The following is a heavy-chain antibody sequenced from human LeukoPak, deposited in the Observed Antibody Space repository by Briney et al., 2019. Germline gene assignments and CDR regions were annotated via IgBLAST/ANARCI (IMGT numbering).Heavy chain of an antibody. CDR2: IYGGGNT. V-gene: IGHV3-53*01. CDR3: ARASFYYDARALDP. J-gene: IGHJ5*02. Sequence: GGSLRLSRAASGFTVSSNYMNWVRQAPGRGLEWVSVIYGGGNTYYADSVKGRFTISGDNSKNTVFLQMNSLRAEDTGVYYCARASFYYDARALDPWGEGALVTVSS. D-gene: IGHD3-22*01. CDR1: GFTVSSNY.